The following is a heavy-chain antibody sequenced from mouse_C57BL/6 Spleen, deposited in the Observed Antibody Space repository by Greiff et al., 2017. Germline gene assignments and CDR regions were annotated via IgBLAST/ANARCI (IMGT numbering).Heavy chain of an antibody. J-gene: IGHJ4*01. CDR1: GYTFTDYE. CDR3: TSPYDYWAKYY. CDR2: IDPETGGT. D-gene: IGHD6-5*01. V-gene: IGHV1-15*01. Sequence: QVQLQESGAELVRPGASVTLSCKASGYTFTDYEMHWVKQTPVHGLEWIGAIDPETGGTAYNQKFKGKAILTADKSSSTAYMELRSLTSEASAVYYCTSPYDYWAKYYWGQGTSVTAAS.